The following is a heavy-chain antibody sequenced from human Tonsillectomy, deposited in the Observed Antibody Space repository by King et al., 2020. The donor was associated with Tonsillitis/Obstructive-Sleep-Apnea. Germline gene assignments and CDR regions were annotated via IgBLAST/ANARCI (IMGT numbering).Heavy chain of an antibody. D-gene: IGHD4-17*01. CDR3: ATTVNY. V-gene: IGHV3-33*01. CDR1: GFTFTNYG. J-gene: IGHJ4*02. CDR2: IWHDGSNK. Sequence: QVQLVESGGGVVQPGRSLRLSCATSGFTFTNYGMHWVRQAPGKGREWVAFIWHDGSNKFYADSVRGRFTISRDNSKNTLYLQMKSLRADDTAVYYCATTVNYWGQGTLVTVSS.